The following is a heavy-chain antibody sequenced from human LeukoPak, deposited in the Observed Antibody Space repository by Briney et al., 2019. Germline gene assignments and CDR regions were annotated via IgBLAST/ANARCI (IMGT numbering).Heavy chain of an antibody. Sequence: GGSLRLSCAASGFTFSSYAMSWVRQAPGKGLEWVSAISGSGGSTYYADSVKGRFTIPRDNSKNTLYLQMNSLRAEDTAVYYCAKCRGAAAGRSYYYYGMDVWGQGTTVTVSS. CDR3: AKCRGAAAGRSYYYYGMDV. J-gene: IGHJ6*02. CDR2: ISGSGGST. D-gene: IGHD6-13*01. V-gene: IGHV3-23*01. CDR1: GFTFSSYA.